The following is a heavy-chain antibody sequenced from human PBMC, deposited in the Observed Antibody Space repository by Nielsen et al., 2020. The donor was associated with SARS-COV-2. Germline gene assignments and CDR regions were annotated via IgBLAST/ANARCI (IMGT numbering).Heavy chain of an antibody. Sequence: GESLKISCAASGFTFSNYGMHWVRQAPGKGLEWVAVIWYDGSNKYYADSVKGRFTISRDNSKNTLYLQMNSLRAEDTAVYYCASELVPGYYGMDVWGQGTTVTVSS. D-gene: IGHD6-13*01. CDR3: ASELVPGYYGMDV. CDR1: GFTFSNYG. J-gene: IGHJ6*02. CDR2: IWYDGSNK. V-gene: IGHV3-33*08.